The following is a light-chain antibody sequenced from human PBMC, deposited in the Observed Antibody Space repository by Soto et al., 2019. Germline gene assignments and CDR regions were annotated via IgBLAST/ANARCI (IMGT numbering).Light chain of an antibody. CDR1: QHIRDS. J-gene: IGKJ1*01. Sequence: IQMTQSPSMVSASVGDKVIITCRASQHIRDSLAWYQQRPGKAPQLLIYKASHLQTGVPSRFSGTGFGTEVALTFSSLQPDDLATYYCQHYEHYPWTFGQGTKVEV. CDR2: KAS. CDR3: QHYEHYPWT. V-gene: IGKV1-5*03.